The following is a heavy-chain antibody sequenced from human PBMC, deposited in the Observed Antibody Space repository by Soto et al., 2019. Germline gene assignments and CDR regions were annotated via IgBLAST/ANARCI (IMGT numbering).Heavy chain of an antibody. Sequence: ELLVESGGGFVQPGGSLRLSCVASGFTFSHAWMDWVRQAPGKGLEWVGRIKSISDGETTNYAASVAGRFTISRDDSKNTLFLHVNSLKTEDIGVYYCTRRIAVAGTYYFDYWGQGTLVTVSS. CDR1: GFTFSHAW. CDR2: IKSISDGETT. J-gene: IGHJ4*02. CDR3: TRRIAVAGTYYFDY. D-gene: IGHD6-19*01. V-gene: IGHV3-15*07.